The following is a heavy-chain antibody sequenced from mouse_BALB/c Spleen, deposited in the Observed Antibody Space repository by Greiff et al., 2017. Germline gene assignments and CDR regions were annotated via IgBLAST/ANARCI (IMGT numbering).Heavy chain of an antibody. V-gene: IGHV14-3*02. CDR1: GFNIKDTY. CDR3: ARGWEEDYYAMDY. J-gene: IGHJ4*01. CDR2: IDPANGNT. Sequence: EVQLQESGAELVKPGASVKLSCTASGFNIKDTYMHWVKQRPEQGLEWIGRIDPANGNTKYDPKFQGKATITADTSSNTAYLQLSSLTSEDTAVYYCARGWEEDYYAMDYWGQGTSVTVSS. D-gene: IGHD4-1*01.